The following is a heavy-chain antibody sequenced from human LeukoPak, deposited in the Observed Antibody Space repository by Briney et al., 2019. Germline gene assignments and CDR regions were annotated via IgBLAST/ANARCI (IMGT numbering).Heavy chain of an antibody. Sequence: PGETLRLSCAASGFTFSSHGMNWVRQAPGKGLEWVSGISGSGGNTYYADSVKGRFTISRDNSKNTLYLQMNSLRAEDTAVYYCAKVISLGFGAHLKIDYWGQGTLVTVSS. V-gene: IGHV3-23*01. CDR3: AKVISLGFGAHLKIDY. CDR2: ISGSGGNT. D-gene: IGHD3-10*01. J-gene: IGHJ4*02. CDR1: GFTFSSHG.